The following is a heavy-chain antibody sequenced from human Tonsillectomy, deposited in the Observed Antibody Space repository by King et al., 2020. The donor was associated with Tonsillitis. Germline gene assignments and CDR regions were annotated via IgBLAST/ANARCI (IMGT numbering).Heavy chain of an antibody. D-gene: IGHD3-16*01. CDR3: AREEGEGFDY. CDR2: ISGSATYI. Sequence: VQLVESGGGLVKPGGSLRLSCSASGFTFSSYSMNWVRQAPGKGLEWVSSISGSATYIYYADSVKGRFPISRDNAKNSLYLQMNSLRAEDTAVYYCAREEGEGFDYWGQGTLVAVSS. CDR1: GFTFSSYS. J-gene: IGHJ4*02. V-gene: IGHV3-21*01.